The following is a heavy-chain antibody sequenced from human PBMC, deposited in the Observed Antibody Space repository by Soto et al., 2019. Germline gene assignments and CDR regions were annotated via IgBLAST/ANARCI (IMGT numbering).Heavy chain of an antibody. Sequence: ASVEVSCRVSGYTLTELSMHWVRQAPGKGLEWMGGFDPEDGETIYAQKFQGRVTMTEDTSTDTAYMELSSLRSEDTAVYYCATGPDYGGNSAQYYFDYWGQGTLVTAPQ. J-gene: IGHJ4*02. CDR1: GYTLTELS. D-gene: IGHD4-17*01. CDR2: FDPEDGET. CDR3: ATGPDYGGNSAQYYFDY. V-gene: IGHV1-24*01.